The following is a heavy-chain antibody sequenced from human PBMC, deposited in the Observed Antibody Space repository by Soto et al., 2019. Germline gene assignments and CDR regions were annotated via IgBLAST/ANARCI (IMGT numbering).Heavy chain of an antibody. D-gene: IGHD3-22*01. CDR2: IIPIFGTA. V-gene: IGHV1-69*13. J-gene: IGHJ3*02. CDR3: ATSITMIVVDTTPGAFDI. Sequence: SVKVPCKASGGTFSSYAISWVRRAPGQGLEWMGGIIPIFGTANYAQKFQGRVTITADASTSTAYMELSSLRSEDTAVYYCATSITMIVVDTTPGAFDIWGQGTMVTVSS. CDR1: GGTFSSYA.